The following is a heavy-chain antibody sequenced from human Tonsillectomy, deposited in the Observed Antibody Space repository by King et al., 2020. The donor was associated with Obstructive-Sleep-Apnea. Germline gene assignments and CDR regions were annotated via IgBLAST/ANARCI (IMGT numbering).Heavy chain of an antibody. V-gene: IGHV3-30*18. CDR2: ISYSAINK. Sequence: VQLVESGGGAVQPGRSLRLSCAASGFTFSSYAMHWVRQAPGKGLEWVAVISYSAINKYFMDSVKGRFTISRDNSENTLYLQMNSLRAEDTAVYYCAKEDTIVRGGDYLYALDVWGQGTTVTVSS. J-gene: IGHJ6*01. CDR1: GFTFSSYA. D-gene: IGHD3-10*01. CDR3: AKEDTIVRGGDYLYALDV.